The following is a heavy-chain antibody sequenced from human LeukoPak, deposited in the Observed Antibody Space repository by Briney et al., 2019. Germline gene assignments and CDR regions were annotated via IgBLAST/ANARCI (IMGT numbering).Heavy chain of an antibody. V-gene: IGHV3-33*01. Sequence: QPGRSLRLSRAASGFTFSSYGMHWVRQAPGKGLEWVAVIWYDGSNKYYADSVKGRFTISRDNSKNTLYLQMNSLRAEDTAVYYCARDDYYDSSGYYNSIDYWGQGTLVTVSS. CDR3: ARDDYYDSSGYYNSIDY. CDR2: IWYDGSNK. CDR1: GFTFSSYG. D-gene: IGHD3-22*01. J-gene: IGHJ4*02.